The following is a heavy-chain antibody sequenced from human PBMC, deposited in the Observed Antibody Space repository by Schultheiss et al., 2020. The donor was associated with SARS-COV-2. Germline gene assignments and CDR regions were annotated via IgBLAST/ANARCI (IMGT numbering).Heavy chain of an antibody. Sequence: SETLSLTCAVSGGSISSSNWWSWVRQPPGKGLEWIGEIYHSGSTNYNPSLKSRVTISVDKSKNQFSLKLSSVTAADTAVYYCARGHDYCSGGGCFLDYWGQGTLVTVSS. CDR1: GGSISSSNW. D-gene: IGHD2-15*01. J-gene: IGHJ4*02. CDR2: IYHSGST. CDR3: ARGHDYCSGGGCFLDY. V-gene: IGHV4-4*02.